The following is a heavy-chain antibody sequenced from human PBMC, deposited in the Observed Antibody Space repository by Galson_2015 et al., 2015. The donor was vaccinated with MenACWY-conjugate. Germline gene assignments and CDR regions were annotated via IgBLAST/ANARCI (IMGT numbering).Heavy chain of an antibody. Sequence: SLRLSCAASGFTFSSYAMSWVRQAPGKGLEWVSAMSGNGKDKYYADSVKGRFSISRDNSKSTLFLQMNSLRGEDTAVYYCAKGGISLVRGSFDYWGQGTLVTVSS. CDR1: GFTFSSYA. D-gene: IGHD3-10*01. J-gene: IGHJ4*02. CDR3: AKGGISLVRGSFDY. CDR2: MSGNGKDK. V-gene: IGHV3-23*01.